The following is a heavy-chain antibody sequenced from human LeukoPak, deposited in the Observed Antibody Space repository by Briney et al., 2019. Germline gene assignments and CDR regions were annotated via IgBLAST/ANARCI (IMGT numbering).Heavy chain of an antibody. V-gene: IGHV4-39*01. CDR2: IYYSGST. CDR1: GGSISSSSYY. Sequence: PSETLSLTCTVSGGSISSSSYYWGWLRQPPGKGLEWIGSIYYSGSTYYNPSLKSRVTISVDTSKNQFSLKLSSVTAADTAVFYCAGRRVHNYDSRGYYSRPQRAFDIWGQGTMVTVSS. CDR3: AGRRVHNYDSRGYYSRPQRAFDI. D-gene: IGHD3-22*01. J-gene: IGHJ3*02.